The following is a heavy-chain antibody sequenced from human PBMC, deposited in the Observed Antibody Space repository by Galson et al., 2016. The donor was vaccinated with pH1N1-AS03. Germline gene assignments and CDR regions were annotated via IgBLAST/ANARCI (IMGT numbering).Heavy chain of an antibody. CDR3: ASLEVAGTGGDY. V-gene: IGHV4-39*01. D-gene: IGHD6-19*01. J-gene: IGHJ4*02. Sequence: ATLSLTCTVSGGSISRTSYYWGWIRQPPGPGLEWIGSIYYSGSTYSNPSLKSRVTLSVDTYKNQFSLKLSSVTAADTAVYYCASLEVAGTGGDYWGQGPLVTVSS. CDR2: IYYSGST. CDR1: GGSISRTSYY.